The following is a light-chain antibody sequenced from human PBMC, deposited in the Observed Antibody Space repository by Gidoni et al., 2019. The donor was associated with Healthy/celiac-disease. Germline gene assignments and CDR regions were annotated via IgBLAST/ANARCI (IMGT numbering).Light chain of an antibody. J-gene: IGLJ2*01. CDR1: SGDVGGSNY. Sequence: QSALTQPASVSGSPGQSITISCTGTSGDVGGSNYVSWYQQHPGKAPKLMIYYVSNRPSGVSNRFSGSKSGNTASLTISGLQAEDEADYYCSSYTSSIVVFGGGTKLTVL. CDR2: YVS. V-gene: IGLV2-14*03. CDR3: SSYTSSIVV.